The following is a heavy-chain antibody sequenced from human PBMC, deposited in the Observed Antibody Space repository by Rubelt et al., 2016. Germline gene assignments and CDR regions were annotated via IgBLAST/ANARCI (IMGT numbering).Heavy chain of an antibody. Sequence: QVQLQESGPRLVRPSETLSITCTVSGDSLSGSYWTWMRQRPGEGLEWIGAIHDGGTTMYTQCLRSRLAIHVDTSHNQFSLGLTSGSGSDTATYFCAGHEGDIAGDNGCDLWGPGILVSVSS. V-gene: IGHV4-59*08. CDR1: GDSLSGSY. D-gene: IGHD3-9*01. CDR2: IHDGGTT. CDR3: AGHEGDIAGDNGCDL. J-gene: IGHJ5*02.